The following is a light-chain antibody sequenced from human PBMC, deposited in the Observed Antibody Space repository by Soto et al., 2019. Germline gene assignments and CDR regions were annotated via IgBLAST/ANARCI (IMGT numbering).Light chain of an antibody. Sequence: EIVLTQSPGTLSLSPGERATLSCRASQSVPSNFLAWYQQKPGQAPILLIYGVSRRATGIPDRFSGSGSETDFTLTISRLEPEDFAVYYCQQYDSSWTFGQGTKVEIK. CDR3: QQYDSSWT. V-gene: IGKV3-20*01. CDR1: QSVPSNF. J-gene: IGKJ1*01. CDR2: GVS.